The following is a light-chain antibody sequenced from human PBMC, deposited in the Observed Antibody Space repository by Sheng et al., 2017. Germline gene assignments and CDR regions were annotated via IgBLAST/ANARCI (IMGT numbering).Light chain of an antibody. CDR3: QQYHSHYG. J-gene: IGKJ2*03. CDR2: LTS. CDR1: QTIGTS. Sequence: DIQMTQSPSTLSASVGDRVTITCRASQTIGTSLAWYQQKPGKPLNLLISLTSSLESGVPSRFSGSGSGTEFTLTISSLQPDDFATYYCQQYHSHYGFAQGTKLE. V-gene: IGKV1-5*03.